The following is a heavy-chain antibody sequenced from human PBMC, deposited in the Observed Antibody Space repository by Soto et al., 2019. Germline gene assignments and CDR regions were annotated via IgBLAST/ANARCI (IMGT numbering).Heavy chain of an antibody. CDR1: GFTFSSYA. CDR2: ISYDGGNK. CDR3: ARDLAAYCSGGSCYFSEFDY. Sequence: QVQLVESGGGVVQPGRSLRLSCAASGFTFSSYAMHWVRQAPGKGLEWVAVISYDGGNKYYADSVKGRFTISRDNSKNTLYLQMNSLRAEDTAVYYCARDLAAYCSGGSCYFSEFDYWGQGTLVTVSS. J-gene: IGHJ4*02. D-gene: IGHD2-15*01. V-gene: IGHV3-30-3*01.